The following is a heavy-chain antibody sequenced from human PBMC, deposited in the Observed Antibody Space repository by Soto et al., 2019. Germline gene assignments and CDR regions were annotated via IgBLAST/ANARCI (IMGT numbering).Heavy chain of an antibody. J-gene: IGHJ4*02. CDR3: AKDRCSGGSCNPSYFDY. Sequence: GGSLRLSCAASGFTCSSYAMSWVRKAPGKGLEWVSAISGSGGSTYYADSVKGRFTISRDNSKNTLYLQMNSLRAEDTAVYYCAKDRCSGGSCNPSYFDYWGQGTLVTVSS. CDR2: ISGSGGST. D-gene: IGHD2-15*01. V-gene: IGHV3-23*01. CDR1: GFTCSSYA.